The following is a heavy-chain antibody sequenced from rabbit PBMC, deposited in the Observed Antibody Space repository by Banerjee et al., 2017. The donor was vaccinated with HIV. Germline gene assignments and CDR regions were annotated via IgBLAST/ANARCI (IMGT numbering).Heavy chain of an antibody. CDR1: RFPFSDKAV. J-gene: IGHJ3*01. CDR2: INAVTGKA. V-gene: IGHV1S45*01. D-gene: IGHD4-1*01. Sequence: QEQLVESRGGLVKPGGSLKLSCTASRFPFSDKAVMCWVRQAPGKGLQWIACINAVTGKAVYATWAIGRFTFSKTSSTTVTLQMTSLTAADTATYFCARAIVPWLGLTRLDLWGPGTLVTVS. CDR3: ARAIVPWLGLTRLDL.